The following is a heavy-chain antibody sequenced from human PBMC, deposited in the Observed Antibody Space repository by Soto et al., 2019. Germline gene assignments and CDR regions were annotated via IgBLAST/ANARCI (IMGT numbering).Heavy chain of an antibody. CDR3: AREDMSGTYYFDH. CDR2: MYYSGIT. J-gene: IGHJ4*02. CDR1: GAPVSSETHF. Sequence: QVQLQESGPGLVKPSETLSLTCTVSGAPVSSETHFWTWIRQPPGKGLEWIGYMYYSGITNSNPAPKCRVAQSVDSSRNQFSLGLNSVTAADKAVYYLAREDMSGTYYFDHWGSGMQVTDSS. V-gene: IGHV4-61*01. D-gene: IGHD3-3*01.